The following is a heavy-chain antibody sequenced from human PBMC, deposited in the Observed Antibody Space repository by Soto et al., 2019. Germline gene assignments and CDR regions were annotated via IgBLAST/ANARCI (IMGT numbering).Heavy chain of an antibody. CDR3: PHGSCWLFDY. CDR1: GFLLSTSAVG. V-gene: IGHV2-5*02. J-gene: IGHJ4*02. Sequence: QITLKESGPTLVKPTQTLTLTCSFSGFLLSTSAVGVNWIRRPPRKGLEWLALIYWDDDKEYSPSLRSRLTITKDTSKHLVVLIMTNLHLTDTATYYCPHGSCWLFDYWGQGTLVTVSS. CDR2: IYWDDDK. D-gene: IGHD6-19*01.